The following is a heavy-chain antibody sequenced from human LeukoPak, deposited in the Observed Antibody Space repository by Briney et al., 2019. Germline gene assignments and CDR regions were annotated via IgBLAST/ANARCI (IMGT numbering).Heavy chain of an antibody. D-gene: IGHD3-22*01. Sequence: ASVKVSCKASGYTFTSYDINWVRQAIGQGLEWMGWMNPNSGNTGYAQKFQGRVTITRNTSISTAYMELSSLRSEDTAVYYCARGWFPFFTMTESDWFDPWGQGTLVTVSS. V-gene: IGHV1-8*03. CDR2: MNPNSGNT. CDR1: GYTFTSYD. CDR3: ARGWFPFFTMTESDWFDP. J-gene: IGHJ5*02.